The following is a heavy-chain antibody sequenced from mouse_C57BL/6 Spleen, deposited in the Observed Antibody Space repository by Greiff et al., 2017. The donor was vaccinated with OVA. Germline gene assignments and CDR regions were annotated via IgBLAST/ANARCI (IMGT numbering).Heavy chain of an antibody. CDR1: GYTFTSYW. CDR2: IYPSDSET. D-gene: IGHD1-1*01. Sequence: VQLQQPGAELVRPGSSVKLSRKASGYTFTSYWMDWVKQRPGQGLEWIGNIYPSDSETHYNQKFKDKATLTVDKSSSTAYMQLSSLTSEDSAVYYYAAYGAFDYWGQGTTLTVSS. CDR3: AAYGAFDY. V-gene: IGHV1-61*01. J-gene: IGHJ2*01.